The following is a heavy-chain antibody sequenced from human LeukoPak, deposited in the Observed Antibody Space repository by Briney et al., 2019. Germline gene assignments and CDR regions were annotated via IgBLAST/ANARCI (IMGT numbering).Heavy chain of an antibody. J-gene: IGHJ4*02. CDR3: ARAPPSGYSGYDS. CDR1: GFTFSSYA. D-gene: IGHD5-12*01. CDR2: ISYDGSNK. Sequence: GGSLRLSCAASGFTFSSYAMHWVRQAPGKGLEWVAVISYDGSNKYYADSVKGRFTISRDNSKNTLYLQMNSLRAEDTAVYYCARAPPSGYSGYDSWGQGTLVTVSS. V-gene: IGHV3-30*14.